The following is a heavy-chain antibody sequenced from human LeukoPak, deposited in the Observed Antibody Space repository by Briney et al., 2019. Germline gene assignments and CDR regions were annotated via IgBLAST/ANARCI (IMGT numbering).Heavy chain of an antibody. J-gene: IGHJ3*02. D-gene: IGHD6-19*01. CDR1: GYSFTSYW. CDR2: IYPGDSDT. V-gene: IGHV5-51*01. CDR3: ARRDSSGWYFHAFDI. Sequence: GESLKISCKGSGYSFTSYWIGWVRPMPGKGLEWMGIIYPGDSDTRYSPSFQGQVTISADKSISTAYLQWSSLKASDTAMYYCARRDSSGWYFHAFDIWGQGTMVTVSS.